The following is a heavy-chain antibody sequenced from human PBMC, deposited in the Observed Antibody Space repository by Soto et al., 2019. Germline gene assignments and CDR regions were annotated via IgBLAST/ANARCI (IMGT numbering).Heavy chain of an antibody. CDR1: GFTFSDHY. CDR2: TRKKLKCYTT. V-gene: IGHV3-72*01. J-gene: IGHJ6*02. D-gene: IGHD2-2*01. CDR3: AREVNNGVIPGYALDV. Sequence: GSLRLSCAASGFTFSDHYMDWVRQAPGKGLECVGRTRKKLKCYTTEYAASVKARFTITRDDSKNSLYLQMNSLKTEVTAVYYCAREVNNGVIPGYALDVWGQGTTVTVYS.